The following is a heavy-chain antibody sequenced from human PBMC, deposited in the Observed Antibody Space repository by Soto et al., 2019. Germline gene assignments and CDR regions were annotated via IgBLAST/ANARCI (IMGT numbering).Heavy chain of an antibody. Sequence: LSLTCTVPGGSISSYYWSSNRQPPGKGLEWIGYIYYSGSTNYNPSLKSRVTISVDTSKNQFSLKLSSVTAADTAVYYCARGTGSGWQFDPWGQGTLVTVSS. CDR3: ARGTGSGWQFDP. J-gene: IGHJ5*02. CDR2: IYYSGST. V-gene: IGHV4-59*01. CDR1: GGSISSYY. D-gene: IGHD6-19*01.